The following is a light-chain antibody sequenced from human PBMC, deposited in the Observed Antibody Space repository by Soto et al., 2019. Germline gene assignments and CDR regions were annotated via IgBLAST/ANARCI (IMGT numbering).Light chain of an antibody. J-gene: IGKJ1*01. CDR2: GAS. CDR3: QQYNNWPPWT. Sequence: EIVMTQSPATLSVSPGERATLSCRASQSVSSNLAWYQQKPGQAPRLLIYGASARATGIADRFSGSGSGTEFTLTISSLQSEDFAVYYCQQYNNWPPWTFGQGTKVEIK. V-gene: IGKV3-15*01. CDR1: QSVSSN.